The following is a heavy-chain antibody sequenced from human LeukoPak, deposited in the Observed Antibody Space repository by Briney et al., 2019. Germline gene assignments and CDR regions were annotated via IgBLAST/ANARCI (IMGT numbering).Heavy chain of an antibody. CDR3: ARVDLGYCSGGSCYSISWFDP. J-gene: IGHJ5*02. D-gene: IGHD2-15*01. Sequence: ASVKVSCKASGYTFTSYGISWVRQAPGQGLEWMGWISAYNGNTNYAQKLQGRVTMTTDTSTSTAYTELRSLRSDDTAVYYCARVDLGYCSGGSCYSISWFDPWGQGTLVTVSS. CDR2: ISAYNGNT. CDR1: GYTFTSYG. V-gene: IGHV1-18*01.